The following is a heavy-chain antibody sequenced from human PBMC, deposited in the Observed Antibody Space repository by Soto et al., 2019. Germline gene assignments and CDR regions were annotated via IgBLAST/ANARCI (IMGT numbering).Heavy chain of an antibody. CDR3: ARLLGYSYGYQEFFDS. CDR1: GYNFNTYW. V-gene: IGHV5-51*01. CDR2: IYPGDFDT. J-gene: IGHJ4*02. Sequence: GESLKISCTGSGYNFNTYWIGWVRQMPGKGLEWMGIIYPGDFDTRYSQSFQGHLTMSVDKSINTAYLQWSSLETSDTAMYYCARLLGYSYGYQEFFDSWGQGTPVTVSS. D-gene: IGHD5-18*01.